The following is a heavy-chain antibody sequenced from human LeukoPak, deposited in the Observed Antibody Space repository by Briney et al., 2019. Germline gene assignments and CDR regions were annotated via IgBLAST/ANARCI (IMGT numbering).Heavy chain of an antibody. CDR3: ARVPSEQWLVPFDY. CDR2: ISLSGTT. V-gene: IGHV4-4*02. Sequence: SGTLSLTCAVSGDSISSAYWWSWVRQAPGKGLEWIGEISLSGTTRYNMSLKSRVTMSIDTPENQLFLQLTSVTAADTAVYYCARVPSEQWLVPFDYWGQGTLVTVSS. D-gene: IGHD6-19*01. J-gene: IGHJ4*02. CDR1: GDSISSAYW.